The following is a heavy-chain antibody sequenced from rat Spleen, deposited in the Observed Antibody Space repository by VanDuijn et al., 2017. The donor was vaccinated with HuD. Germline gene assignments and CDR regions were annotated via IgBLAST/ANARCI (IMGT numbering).Heavy chain of an antibody. V-gene: IGHV2-43*01. J-gene: IGHJ3*01. CDR1: GFSLTSYH. CDR2: MWYDGDT. D-gene: IGHD1-9*01. Sequence: QVQLKESGPGLVQPSQTLSLTCTVSGFSLTSYHVSWVRQPPGKGREWMGKMWYDGDTAYNSALRSRLSISRDTSKNQVFLKMNSLQTEDTAIYFCTREGHTMDRATYWFAYWGQGTLVTVSS. CDR3: TREGHTMDRATYWFAY.